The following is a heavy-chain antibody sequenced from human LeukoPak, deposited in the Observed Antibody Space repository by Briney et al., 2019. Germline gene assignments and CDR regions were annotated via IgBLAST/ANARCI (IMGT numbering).Heavy chain of an antibody. Sequence: GGSLGLSCSASGFTFSSYAMHWVRQAPGKGLEYVSAISSNGGSTYYADSVKGRFTISRDNSKNTLYLQMSSLRAEDTAVHYCVKSGDFWSGYIDYWGQGTLVTVSS. CDR1: GFTFSSYA. J-gene: IGHJ4*02. V-gene: IGHV3-64D*09. D-gene: IGHD3-3*01. CDR2: ISSNGGST. CDR3: VKSGDFWSGYIDY.